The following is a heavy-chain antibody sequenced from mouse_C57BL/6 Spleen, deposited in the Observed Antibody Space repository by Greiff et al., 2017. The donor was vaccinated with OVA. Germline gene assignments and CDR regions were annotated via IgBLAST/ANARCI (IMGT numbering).Heavy chain of an antibody. Sequence: QVQLKESGPGLVQPSQSLSITCTVSGFSLTSYGVHWVRQSPGKGLEWLGVIWRGGSTDYNAAFMSRLSITKDNSKSQVFFKMNSLQADDTAIYYCAKWVTTVVPTYYAMDYWGQGTSVTVSS. J-gene: IGHJ4*01. CDR3: AKWVTTVVPTYYAMDY. V-gene: IGHV2-5*01. D-gene: IGHD1-1*01. CDR2: IWRGGST. CDR1: GFSLTSYG.